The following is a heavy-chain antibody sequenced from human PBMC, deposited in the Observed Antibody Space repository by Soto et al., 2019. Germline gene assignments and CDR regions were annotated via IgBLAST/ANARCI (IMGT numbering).Heavy chain of an antibody. J-gene: IGHJ2*01. CDR3: ARAGGYCSGVNCLYWYFDL. Sequence: QVQLQASGPGLVKPSQTLSLTCNVSGGSIRSGDYYWAWIRQPPGKGLEWIGYIYFSGTTFYNPSRKSRVAISVDTSQNQFSLNLTSVTAADTAMYYCARAGGYCSGVNCLYWYFDLWGRGTLATVSS. V-gene: IGHV4-30-4*01. CDR1: GGSIRSGDYY. CDR2: IYFSGTT. D-gene: IGHD2-15*01.